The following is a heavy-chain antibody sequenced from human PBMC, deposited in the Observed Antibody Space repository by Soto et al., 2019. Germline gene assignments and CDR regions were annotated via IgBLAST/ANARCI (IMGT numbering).Heavy chain of an antibody. D-gene: IGHD6-13*01. CDR3: ARVLLSSSWRDFDY. CDR1: GDSVSSNSAA. V-gene: IGHV6-1*01. J-gene: IGHJ4*02. Sequence: PSQTLSLTCAISGDSVSSNSAAWNWIRQSPSRGLEWLGRTYYRSKWYNDYAVSVKSRITINPDTSKNQFSLQLDSVTPEDTAVYYCARVLLSSSWRDFDYWGQGTMVTVSS. CDR2: TYYRSKWYN.